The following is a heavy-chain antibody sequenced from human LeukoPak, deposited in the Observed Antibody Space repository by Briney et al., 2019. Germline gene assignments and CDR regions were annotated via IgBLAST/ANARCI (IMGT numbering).Heavy chain of an antibody. Sequence: SGTLSLTCAVSGGSIVSGNWWSWVRQPPGKGLEWIGEIYHSGSTNYNPSLKSRVTISVDKSKNQFSLKLSSVTAADTAVYYCAREGQVTMVRGVIITPSYWYFDLWGRGTLVTVSS. CDR1: GGSIVSGNW. D-gene: IGHD3-10*01. CDR2: IYHSGST. J-gene: IGHJ2*01. CDR3: AREGQVTMVRGVIITPSYWYFDL. V-gene: IGHV4-4*02.